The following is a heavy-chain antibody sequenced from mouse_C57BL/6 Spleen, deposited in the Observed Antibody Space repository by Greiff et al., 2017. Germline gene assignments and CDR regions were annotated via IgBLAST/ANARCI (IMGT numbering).Heavy chain of an antibody. Sequence: VQLQESGAELVKPGASVKISCKASGYAFSSYWMNWVKQRPGKGLEWIGQIYPGDGDTNYNGKFKGKATLTAEKSSSTAYMQLSSLTSEDSAVYFCARKRESYYAMDYWGQGTSVTVSS. V-gene: IGHV1-80*01. CDR3: ARKRESYYAMDY. J-gene: IGHJ4*01. CDR1: GYAFSSYW. CDR2: IYPGDGDT.